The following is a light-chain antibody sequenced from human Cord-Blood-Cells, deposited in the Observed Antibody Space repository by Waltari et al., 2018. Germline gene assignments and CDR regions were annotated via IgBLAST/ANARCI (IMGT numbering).Light chain of an antibody. Sequence: SYVLTQPPSVSVSPGTTARITCGGNNIGSNSANLYQQKPGQAPVLVVYGDSDRPSGIPERFSGSNSGNTATLTISRVEAGDEADYYCQVWDSSSDHYVFGTGTKVTVL. V-gene: IGLV3-21*03. CDR2: GDS. CDR1: NIGSNS. CDR3: QVWDSSSDHYV. J-gene: IGLJ1*01.